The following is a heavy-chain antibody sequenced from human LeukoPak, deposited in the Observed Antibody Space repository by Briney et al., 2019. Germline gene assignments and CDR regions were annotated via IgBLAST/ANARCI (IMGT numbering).Heavy chain of an antibody. V-gene: IGHV4-39*07. CDR3: ARGADQYYYDSSGPAGGFDY. J-gene: IGHJ4*02. CDR1: GGSISSSSYY. CDR2: IYYSGST. Sequence: SETLSLTCTVSGGSISSSSYYWGWIRQPPGKGLEWSGSIYYSGSTYYNPSLKSRVTISVDTSKNQFSLKLSSVTAADTAVYYCARGADQYYYDSSGPAGGFDYWGQGTLVTVSS. D-gene: IGHD3-22*01.